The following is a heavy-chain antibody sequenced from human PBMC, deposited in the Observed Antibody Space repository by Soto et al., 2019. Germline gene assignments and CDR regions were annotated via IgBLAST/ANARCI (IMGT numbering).Heavy chain of an antibody. D-gene: IGHD3-16*01. V-gene: IGHV3-23*01. Sequence: EVQLRQSGGGVVQPGGSLTLSCVASGFSFNNYAMTWVRQAPGKGLEWVSGISGSGDGTYYADSVKDRFSVSRDKSTSTVHLQMSSLRVEDTAVYYCAKDKGLRGSSYFGDWGQGALVIVSS. CDR1: GFSFNNYA. CDR3: AKDKGLRGSSYFGD. J-gene: IGHJ4*02. CDR2: ISGSGDGT.